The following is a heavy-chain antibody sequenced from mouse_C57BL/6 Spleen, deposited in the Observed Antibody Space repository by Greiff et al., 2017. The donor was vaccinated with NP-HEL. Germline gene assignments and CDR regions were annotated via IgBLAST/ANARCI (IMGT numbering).Heavy chain of an antibody. CDR2: INPYNGGT. J-gene: IGHJ2*01. CDR3: ARSSSYFDY. CDR1: GYTFTDYY. D-gene: IGHD1-1*01. V-gene: IGHV1-19*01. Sequence: EVQLQQSGPVLVKPGASVKMSCKASGYTFTDYYMNWVKQSHGKSLEWIGVINPYNGGTSYNQKFKGKATLTVDKSSSTAYMELNSLTSEDSAVYYCARSSSYFDYWGQGTTLTVSS.